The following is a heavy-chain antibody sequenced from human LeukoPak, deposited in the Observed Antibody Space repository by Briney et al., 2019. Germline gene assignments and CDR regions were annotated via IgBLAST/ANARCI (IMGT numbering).Heavy chain of an antibody. V-gene: IGHV3-9*01. J-gene: IGHJ4*02. CDR1: GFTFDDYA. CDR2: ISWNSGSI. Sequence: GRSLRLSCAASGFTFDDYAMHWVRQAPGKGLEWVSGISWNSGSIGYADSVKGRFTISRDNAKNSLYLQMNSLRAEDTALYYCAKAEEDILTGYYDYWGQGTLVTVSS. CDR3: AKAEEDILTGYYDY. D-gene: IGHD3-9*01.